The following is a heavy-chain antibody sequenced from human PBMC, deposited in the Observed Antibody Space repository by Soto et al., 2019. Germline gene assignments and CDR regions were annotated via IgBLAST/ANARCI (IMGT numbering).Heavy chain of an antibody. CDR2: MYYNGNA. J-gene: IGHJ4*02. V-gene: IGHV4-30-2*03. Sequence: SSETLSLTCAVSGGSISNGGYSWSWIRQPSGKGLEWIGYMYYNGNAYYNPSLRSRVSMSVDTSKNQFSLKLISVTAADTAVYYCARHFVAVVIKGWGYWGQGKLVTVSS. CDR3: ARHFVAVVIKGWGY. D-gene: IGHD3-10*01. CDR1: GGSISNGGYS.